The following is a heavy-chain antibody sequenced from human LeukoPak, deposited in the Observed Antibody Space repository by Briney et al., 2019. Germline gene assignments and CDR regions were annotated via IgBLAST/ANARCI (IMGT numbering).Heavy chain of an antibody. J-gene: IGHJ4*02. V-gene: IGHV3-23*01. CDR2: IGTSAGST. D-gene: IGHD3-10*01. Sequence: PGGSLRLSCATSVFTFSSYTMTWVRQAPGKGLEYVSGIGTSAGSTIYADSVKGRFTISRDNSKNTVYRQMDSLRVEDTAVYYCAKDPNWDRGYWGQGPLVTVSS. CDR3: AKDPNWDRGY. CDR1: VFTFSSYT.